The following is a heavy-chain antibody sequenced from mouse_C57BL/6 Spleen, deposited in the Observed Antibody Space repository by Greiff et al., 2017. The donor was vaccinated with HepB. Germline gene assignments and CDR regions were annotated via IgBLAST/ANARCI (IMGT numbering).Heavy chain of an antibody. CDR3: ARWGFLGY. CDR1: GYAFSSSW. Sequence: QVQLQQSGPELVKPGASVKISCKASGYAFSSSWMNWVKQRPGKGLEWIGRIYPGDGDTNYNGKFKGKATLTADKSSSTAYMQLSSRTSEDSAVYFCARWGFLGYWGQGTTLTVSS. V-gene: IGHV1-82*01. J-gene: IGHJ2*01. CDR2: IYPGDGDT.